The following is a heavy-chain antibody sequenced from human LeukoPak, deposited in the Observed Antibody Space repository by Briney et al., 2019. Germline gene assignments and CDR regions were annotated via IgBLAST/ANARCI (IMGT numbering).Heavy chain of an antibody. CDR1: GFTFSKYW. Sequence: GGSLRLSCAASGFTFSKYWMLWVRQAPAKGLESVSRINTDGTLTTYADSVKGRFTVSRDNADNTMFLQMNSVRDEDTAVYYCATKQWLAPPPDSWGQGTPVTVSS. J-gene: IGHJ4*02. CDR2: INTDGTLT. V-gene: IGHV3-74*01. D-gene: IGHD6-19*01. CDR3: ATKQWLAPPPDS.